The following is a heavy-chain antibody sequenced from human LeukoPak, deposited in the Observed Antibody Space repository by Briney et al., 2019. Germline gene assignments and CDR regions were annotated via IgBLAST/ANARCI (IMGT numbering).Heavy chain of an antibody. CDR3: ASGLIRTGGKDY. CDR1: GFTFSSYW. V-gene: IGHV3-74*01. D-gene: IGHD7-27*01. J-gene: IGHJ4*02. CDR2: IKSDGTIT. Sequence: GGSLRLSCAASGFTFSSYWMHWVRQAPGKGLVWVSGIKSDGTITHYADSVKGRFTISRDNAKNTLYPQMNSLRAEDTAVYYCASGLIRTGGKDYWGQGTLVTVSS.